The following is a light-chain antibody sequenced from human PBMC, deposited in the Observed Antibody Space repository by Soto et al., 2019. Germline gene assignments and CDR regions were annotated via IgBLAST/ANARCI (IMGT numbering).Light chain of an antibody. CDR1: QSVSSN. Sequence: DIVMTQSPATLSVSPGERATLSCRASQSVSSNYASYQQKPGQAPRRLISCASTRATGIPARFSGSGSGTEFTLTISSLQSEDFAVYYCQQYNSWPITFGQGTRLEIK. V-gene: IGKV3-15*01. J-gene: IGKJ5*01. CDR3: QQYNSWPIT. CDR2: CAS.